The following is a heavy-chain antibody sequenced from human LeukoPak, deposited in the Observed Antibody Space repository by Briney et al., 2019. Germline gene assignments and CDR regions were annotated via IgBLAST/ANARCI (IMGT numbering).Heavy chain of an antibody. V-gene: IGHV3-53*01. CDR2: IYSGGST. CDR1: GFTVSSNY. CDR3: ARDHHHRLWDDYYYYMDV. Sequence: GGSLRLSCAAPGFTVSSNYMSWVRQAPGKGLEWVSVIYSGGSTYYADSVKGRFTISRDNSKNTLYLQMNSLRAEDTAVYYCARDHHHRLWDDYYYYMDVWGKGTTVTISS. J-gene: IGHJ6*03. D-gene: IGHD3-16*02.